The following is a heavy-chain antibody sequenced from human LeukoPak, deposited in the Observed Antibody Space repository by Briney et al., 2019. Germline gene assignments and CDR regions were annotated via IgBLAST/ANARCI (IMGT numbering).Heavy chain of an antibody. J-gene: IGHJ4*02. CDR3: ASGAYYPFDF. Sequence: GGSVRVSCKGSGYPFSRYGMNWGGQAPGQGLEGVGWISAYNGNTQYGQNVQGRVTMTTETSTSTAYMELRNLRSDDTAVYFCASGAYYPFDFWGQGTLVTVSS. CDR2: ISAYNGNT. V-gene: IGHV1-18*01. CDR1: GYPFSRYG. D-gene: IGHD1-26*01.